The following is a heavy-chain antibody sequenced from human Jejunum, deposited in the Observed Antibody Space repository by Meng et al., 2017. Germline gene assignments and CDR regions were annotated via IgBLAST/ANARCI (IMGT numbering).Heavy chain of an antibody. CDR1: VDSISGTKW. Sequence: VQLQESGPGLVKPAGTLSLTCAVAVDSISGTKWWSWVRRPPGKGLDWIGQIDNRGSASYNPSLKSRVTMSVDKSKNQMSLELTSVTAADTAVYFCATHFGFSFDPWGQGTLVTVSS. CDR2: IDNRGSA. V-gene: IGHV4-4*01. J-gene: IGHJ5*02. CDR3: ATHFGFSFDP. D-gene: IGHD3-10*01.